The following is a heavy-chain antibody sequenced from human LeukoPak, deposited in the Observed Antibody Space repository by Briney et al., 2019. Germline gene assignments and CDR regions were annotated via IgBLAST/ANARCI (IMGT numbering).Heavy chain of an antibody. D-gene: IGHD2-2*01. CDR3: ARGAGMSPAATAYYYYMDV. V-gene: IGHV4-39*07. CDR1: GGSISSSSYY. Sequence: KPSETLSLTCTVSGGSISSSSYYWGWIRQPPGKGLEWIRSIYYSGSTYYNPSLKSRVTISVDTSKNQFSLKLSSVTAADTAVYYCARGAGMSPAATAYYYYMDVWGKGTTVTVSS. CDR2: IYYSGST. J-gene: IGHJ6*03.